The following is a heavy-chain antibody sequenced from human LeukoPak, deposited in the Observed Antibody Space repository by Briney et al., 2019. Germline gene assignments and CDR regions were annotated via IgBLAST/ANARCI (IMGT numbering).Heavy chain of an antibody. CDR1: GFTFRSHA. J-gene: IGHJ4*02. CDR3: ARDSLYCSSTSCPIDY. V-gene: IGHV3-30*03. Sequence: GRSLRLSCAASGFTFRSHAMHWVSQAPGKGLEWEAVISYDGSNKYYADSVKGRFTISRDNSKNTLYLQMNSLRAEDTAVYYCARDSLYCSSTSCPIDYWGQGTLVTVSS. D-gene: IGHD2-2*01. CDR2: ISYDGSNK.